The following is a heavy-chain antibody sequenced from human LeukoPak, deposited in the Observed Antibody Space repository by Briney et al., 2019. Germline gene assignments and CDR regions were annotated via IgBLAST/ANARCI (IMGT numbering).Heavy chain of an antibody. V-gene: IGHV4-61*01. CDR1: GGSVSSGSYY. D-gene: IGHD6-13*01. Sequence: PSETLSLTCTVSGGSVSSGSYYWSWIRQPPGKGLEWIGYIYYSGSTNYNPSLKSRVTISVDTPKNQFSLKLSSVTAADTAVYYCAREAGIAAAGTGVGTFDYWGQGTLVTVSS. CDR3: AREAGIAAAGTGVGTFDY. CDR2: IYYSGST. J-gene: IGHJ4*02.